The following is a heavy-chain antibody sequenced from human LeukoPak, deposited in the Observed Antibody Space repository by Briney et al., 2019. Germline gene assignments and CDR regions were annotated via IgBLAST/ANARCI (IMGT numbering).Heavy chain of an antibody. CDR3: ASGYCSGGSCSNWFDP. V-gene: IGHV1-8*01. D-gene: IGHD2-15*01. CDR2: MNPNSGNT. J-gene: IGHJ5*02. CDR1: GYTFTSYD. Sequence: ASVKVSCKASGYTFTSYDINWVRQATGQGLEWMGWMNPNSGNTGYAQKFQGRVTMTRNTSISTAYMELSSLRSEDTAVYYCASGYCSGGSCSNWFDPWGQGTLVTVSS.